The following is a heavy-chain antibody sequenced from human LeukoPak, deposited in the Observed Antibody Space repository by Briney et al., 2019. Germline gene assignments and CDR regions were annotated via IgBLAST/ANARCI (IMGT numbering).Heavy chain of an antibody. CDR3: ASPLSHGSSGVY. CDR1: GGSITSNGFY. J-gene: IGHJ4*02. V-gene: IGHV4-39*01. CDR2: FYSSGST. D-gene: IGHD2-15*01. Sequence: PSETLSLTCSVSGGSITSNGFYWIWLRQSPGKGLEGIVTFYSSGSTYYNPSLKSRVAISVDTTKNEFSLTLNAVTAANTAVYYCASPLSHGSSGVYSGQGTLVTVSS.